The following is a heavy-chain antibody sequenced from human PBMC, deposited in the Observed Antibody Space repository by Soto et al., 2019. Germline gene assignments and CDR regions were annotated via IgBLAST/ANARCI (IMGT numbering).Heavy chain of an antibody. D-gene: IGHD1-1*01. CDR3: ARVERGTATTVVDAFDI. J-gene: IGHJ3*02. CDR2: MSHSGGT. CDR1: GGSVSSGSYY. Sequence: QVQLQQWGAGLLKPSETLSLTCAVYGGSVSSGSYYWSWIRQPPGKGLEWIGEMSHSGGTHFNPSLKSRVTISVDTSKNQFSLKMSFVTAADTALHFCARVERGTATTVVDAFDIWGPGTMVTVSS. V-gene: IGHV4-34*01.